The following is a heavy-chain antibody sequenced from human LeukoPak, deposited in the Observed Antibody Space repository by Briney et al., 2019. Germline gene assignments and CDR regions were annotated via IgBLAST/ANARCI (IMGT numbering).Heavy chain of an antibody. V-gene: IGHV3-53*01. D-gene: IGHD2-15*01. CDR3: AIGSYCSGGSCYPLFDY. J-gene: IGHJ4*02. CDR2: IYGDGST. Sequence: GGSLRLSCGASGFTVKNNYMNWVRQAPGKGLEGVSGIYGDGSTYYTKSVKGRFTVSRDSSKNTLYLQMNSLRAEDTAVYYCAIGSYCSGGSCYPLFDYWGRGTLVTVSS. CDR1: GFTVKNNY.